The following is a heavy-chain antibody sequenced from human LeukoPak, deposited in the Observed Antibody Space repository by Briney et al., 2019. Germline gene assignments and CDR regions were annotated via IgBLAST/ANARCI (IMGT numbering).Heavy chain of an antibody. V-gene: IGHV4-59*12. D-gene: IGHD3-10*01. CDR3: ARVSLVRGAPDYYFDY. CDR2: VHYSGYT. J-gene: IGHJ4*02. CDR1: GGSINNFY. Sequence: SETLSLTCTVSGGSINNFYWSWIRQPPGKGLEWIAYVHYSGYTAYNPSLKSRVTMSLDTSKNQFSLKLSSVTAADTAVYYCARVSLVRGAPDYYFDYWGQGTLVTVSS.